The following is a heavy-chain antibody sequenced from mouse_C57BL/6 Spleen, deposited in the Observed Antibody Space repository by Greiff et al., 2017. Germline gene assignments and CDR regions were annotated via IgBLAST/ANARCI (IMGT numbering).Heavy chain of an antibody. J-gene: IGHJ2*01. CDR1: GFNIKDYY. D-gene: IGHD1-1*01. CDR3: RTLYGSSYYFDY. V-gene: IGHV14-1*01. Sequence: VQLQQSGAELVRPGASVKLSCTASGFNIKDYYMHWVKQRPEQGLEWIGRIDPGDGGTEYAPKFQGKATMTADTSSNTAYLQLSSLTSEDTAVYYGRTLYGSSYYFDYWGQGTTLTVSS. CDR2: IDPGDGGT.